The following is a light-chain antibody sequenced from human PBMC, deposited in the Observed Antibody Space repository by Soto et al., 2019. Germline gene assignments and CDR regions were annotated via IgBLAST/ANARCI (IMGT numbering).Light chain of an antibody. CDR1: SSDVGGYNY. J-gene: IGLJ1*01. Sequence: QSALTQPRSVSGSPGQSVTISCTGTSSDVGGYNYVSWYQQHPGKAPKLMIYDVSKRPSGVPDRFSGSKSGNTASLTISGLRTEEEADYYCCSYAGSYTFYVFGTGTKVTVL. V-gene: IGLV2-11*01. CDR3: CSYAGSYTFYV. CDR2: DVS.